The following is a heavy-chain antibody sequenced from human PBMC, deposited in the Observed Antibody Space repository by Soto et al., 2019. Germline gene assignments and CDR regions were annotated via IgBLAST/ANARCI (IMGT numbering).Heavy chain of an antibody. CDR2: INGGGSNI. Sequence: QVQLVESGGGLVKPGGSLRLSCTAAGFTFTDHYMTWIRQAPGKGLEWVSYINGGGSNIYYADSVRSRFTISRDNAKNSVYLQMSSLRAEDTAIYYCARDIRGANWGQGTLVIVSS. CDR1: GFTFTDHY. D-gene: IGHD3-10*01. V-gene: IGHV3-11*01. CDR3: ARDIRGAN. J-gene: IGHJ4*02.